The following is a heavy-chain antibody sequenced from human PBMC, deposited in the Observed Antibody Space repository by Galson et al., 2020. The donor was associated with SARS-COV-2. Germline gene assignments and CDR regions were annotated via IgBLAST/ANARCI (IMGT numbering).Heavy chain of an antibody. CDR2: TYYKSKWYN. Sequence: SQTLPLPCAISGDSVSSNSAASNWIRHSPSRGLAWLGTTYYKSKWYNDYAVSVKSRITINPDTSKNQFSLQLNSVTPEDTAVYYCAREMATSYDYYYYMDVWGKGTTVTVSS. CDR1: GDSVSSNSAA. CDR3: AREMATSYDYYYYMDV. J-gene: IGHJ6*03. V-gene: IGHV6-1*01. D-gene: IGHD5-12*01.